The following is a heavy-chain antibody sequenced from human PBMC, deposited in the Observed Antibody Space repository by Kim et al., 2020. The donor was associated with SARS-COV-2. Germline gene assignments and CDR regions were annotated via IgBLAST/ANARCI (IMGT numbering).Heavy chain of an antibody. CDR3: TTDRAITMVRGVRHYHYCDMDV. CDR2: IKSKTDGGTT. CDR1: GFTFSNAW. Sequence: GGSLRLSCAASGFTFSNAWMSWVRQAPGKGLEWVGRIKSKTDGGTTDYAAPVKGRFTISRDDSKNTLYLQMNSLKTEDTAVYYCTTDRAITMVRGVRHYHYCDMDVWGQGTTVTVSS. J-gene: IGHJ6*02. V-gene: IGHV3-15*01. D-gene: IGHD3-10*01.